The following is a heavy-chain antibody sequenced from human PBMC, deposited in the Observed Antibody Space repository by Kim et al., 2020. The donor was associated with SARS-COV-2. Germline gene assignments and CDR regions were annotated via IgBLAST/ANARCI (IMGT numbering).Heavy chain of an antibody. V-gene: IGHV1-8*01. D-gene: IGHD3-22*01. J-gene: IGHJ6*02. CDR2: MNPNSGNT. CDR1: GYTFTSYD. CDR3: ARGLERGYYDSSGYRVYYYYYYGMDV. Sequence: ASVKVSCKASGYTFTSYDINWVRQATGQGLEWMGWMNPNSGNTGYAQKFQGRVTMTRNTSISTAYMELSSLRSEDTAVYYCARGLERGYYDSSGYRVYYYYYYGMDVWGQGTTVTVSS.